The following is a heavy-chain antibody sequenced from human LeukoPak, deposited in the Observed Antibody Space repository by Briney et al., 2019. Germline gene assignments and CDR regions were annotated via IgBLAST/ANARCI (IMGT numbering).Heavy chain of an antibody. Sequence: SGPTLVNPTQTLTLTCTFSGFSLRTTGVGVGWIRQPPEKALEWLAIIFRNDDKRYRPSLKSRVTITEDTSKNQVVFTMTNMDSVDTATYYCAYRTYGGKIEDWGQGTLVTVSS. D-gene: IGHD4-23*01. CDR1: GFSLRTTGVG. CDR2: IFRNDDK. V-gene: IGHV2-5*01. J-gene: IGHJ4*02. CDR3: AYRTYGGKIED.